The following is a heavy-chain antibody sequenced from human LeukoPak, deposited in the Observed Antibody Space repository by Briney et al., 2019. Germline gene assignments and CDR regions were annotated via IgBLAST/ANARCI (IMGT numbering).Heavy chain of an antibody. Sequence: ASVKVSCKASGYTFTSYAMNWVRQAPGQGLEWMGWINTNTGNPTYAQGFTGRFVFSLDTSVSTAYLQISSLKAEDTAVYYCARDLWESSWPSGEWFDPWGQGTLVTVSS. CDR3: ARDLWESSWPSGEWFDP. J-gene: IGHJ5*02. D-gene: IGHD6-13*01. CDR1: GYTFTSYA. CDR2: INTNTGNP. V-gene: IGHV7-4-1*02.